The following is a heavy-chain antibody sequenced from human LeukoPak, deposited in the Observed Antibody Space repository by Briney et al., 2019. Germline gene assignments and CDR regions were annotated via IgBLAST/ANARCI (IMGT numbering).Heavy chain of an antibody. CDR3: ARQSDVAGITGMGWFDP. CDR1: GGSFSSHY. D-gene: IGHD1-7*01. J-gene: IGHJ5*02. V-gene: IGHV4-59*11. CDR2: INHSGRT. Sequence: PSETLSLTCTGSGGSFSSHYWSWIRQPPGKGLEWVVYINHSGRTNYNTSLKSRVIIAVDTSKNQFSLKVNSVTAADTAMYYCARQSDVAGITGMGWFDPWGQGTLVTVSS.